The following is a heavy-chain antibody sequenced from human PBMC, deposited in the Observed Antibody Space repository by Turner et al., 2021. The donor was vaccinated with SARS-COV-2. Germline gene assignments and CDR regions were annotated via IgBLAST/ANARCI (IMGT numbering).Heavy chain of an antibody. Sequence: QVQLQESGPGLVRPSEPLSLPCTVSGGSISSKSWSWIRQSPGRGLEWIGYFYKIGSIDYNPTLRSRVTISVDTSKNQLSLNLISMTAADTAVYYCARHQGSTSGYDHGMNVWGQGTAVIVSS. CDR3: ARHQGSTSGYDHGMNV. D-gene: IGHD1-1*01. CDR2: FYKIGSI. V-gene: IGHV4-59*08. J-gene: IGHJ6*02. CDR1: GGSISSKS.